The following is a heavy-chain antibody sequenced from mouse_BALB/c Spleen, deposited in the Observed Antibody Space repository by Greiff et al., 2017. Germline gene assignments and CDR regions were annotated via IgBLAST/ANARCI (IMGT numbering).Heavy chain of an antibody. CDR2: ISSGGSYT. D-gene: IGHD1-1*01. CDR1: GFTFSSYA. V-gene: IGHV5-9-4*01. CDR3: ARVTTVVAD. Sequence: EVQLVESGGGLVKPGGSLKLSCAASGFTFSSYAMSWVRQSPEKRLEWVAEISSGGSYTYYPDTVTGRFTISRDNAKNTLYLEMSSLRSEDTAMYYCARVTTVVADWGQGTLVTVSA. J-gene: IGHJ3*01.